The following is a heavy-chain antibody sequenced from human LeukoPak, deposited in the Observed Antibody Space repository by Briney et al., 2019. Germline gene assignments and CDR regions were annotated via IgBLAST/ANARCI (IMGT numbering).Heavy chain of an antibody. D-gene: IGHD6-6*01. CDR1: GCSISSYF. CDR2: IYYSGST. J-gene: IGHJ4*02. Sequence: SETLSLTCTVSGCSISSYFWSWIRQPPGKGLEWIGYIYYSGSTNYNPSLKSRVTISVDTTKIQSSLRLSCVTAADTAVFYCARREYSSSYGVYYFDYWGQGTLVTVSS. V-gene: IGHV4-59*08. CDR3: ARREYSSSYGVYYFDY.